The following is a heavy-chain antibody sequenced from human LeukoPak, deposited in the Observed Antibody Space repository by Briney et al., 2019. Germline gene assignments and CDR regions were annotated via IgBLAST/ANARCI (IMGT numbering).Heavy chain of an antibody. Sequence: PSETLSLTCTVSGGSISSYYWSWIRQPAGKGLEWIGRIYTSGSTNYNPSLKSRVTMSVDTSKNQFSLKLSSVTAADTAVYYCARGDSSSWYVGLGFDYWGQGTLVTVSS. CDR1: GGSISSYY. CDR3: ARGDSSSWYVGLGFDY. V-gene: IGHV4-4*07. D-gene: IGHD6-13*01. CDR2: IYTSGST. J-gene: IGHJ4*02.